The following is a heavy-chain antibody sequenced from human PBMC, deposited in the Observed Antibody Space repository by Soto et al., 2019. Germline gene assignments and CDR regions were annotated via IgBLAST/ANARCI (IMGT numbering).Heavy chain of an antibody. Sequence: QVQLVQSGAEVKKPGSSVKVSCKASGGTFSSYTISWVRQAPGQGLEWMGRIIPILGIANYAQKFQGRVTSTADKSTSKAYMELSSLRSEDTAVYYCAADSTYYFDYWGQGTLVTVSS. V-gene: IGHV1-69*02. CDR2: IIPILGIA. D-gene: IGHD3-22*01. CDR1: GGTFSSYT. J-gene: IGHJ4*02. CDR3: AADSTYYFDY.